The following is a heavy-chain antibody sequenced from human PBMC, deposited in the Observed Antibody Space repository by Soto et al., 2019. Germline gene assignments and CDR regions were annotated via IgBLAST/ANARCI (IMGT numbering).Heavy chain of an antibody. V-gene: IGHV1-18*04. CDR2: ISAYNGNT. Sequence: ASVKVSCKASGYTFTSYVISWVRQAPGQGLEWMGWISAYNGNTNYAQKLQGRVTMTTDTSTSTAYMELRSLRSDDTAVYYCARGYSGYDYKDYYYYGMDVWGQGTTVTVSS. D-gene: IGHD5-12*01. J-gene: IGHJ6*02. CDR1: GYTFTSYV. CDR3: ARGYSGYDYKDYYYYGMDV.